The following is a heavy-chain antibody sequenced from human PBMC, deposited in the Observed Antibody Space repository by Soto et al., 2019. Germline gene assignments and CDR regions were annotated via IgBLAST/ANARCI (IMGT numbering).Heavy chain of an antibody. Sequence: GASVKVSCKASGGSLSTFAITWVRQAPGQGLEWMGRIIPMFGSPKYAQRLQGRVTITADKSTSTAYMELSSLTSEDTAVYYCARGGAEGELYYYYGMDVWGQGTTVTVSS. CDR1: GGSLSTFA. D-gene: IGHD1-26*01. CDR2: IIPMFGSP. CDR3: ARGGAEGELYYYYGMDV. V-gene: IGHV1-69*06. J-gene: IGHJ6*02.